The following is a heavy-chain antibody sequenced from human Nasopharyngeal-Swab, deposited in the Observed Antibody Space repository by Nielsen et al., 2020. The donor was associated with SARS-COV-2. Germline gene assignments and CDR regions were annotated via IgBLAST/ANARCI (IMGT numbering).Heavy chain of an antibody. V-gene: IGHV3-53*01. CDR3: ARETAVAGDYYCDY. CDR1: GLSVTNSH. D-gene: IGHD6-19*01. CDR2: IYGGGTT. Sequence: GESLKISCAASGLSVTNSHMNWIRQAPGKGLEWVSVIYGGGTTEYADSVRGRFTISRDRSGNTLYLQMNSLRVEDTAVYYCARETAVAGDYYCDYWGQGTLFAVS. J-gene: IGHJ4*02.